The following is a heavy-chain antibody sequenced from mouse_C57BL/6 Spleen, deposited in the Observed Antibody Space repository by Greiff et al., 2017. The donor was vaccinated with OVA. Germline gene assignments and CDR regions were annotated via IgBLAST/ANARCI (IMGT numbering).Heavy chain of an antibody. V-gene: IGHV1-64*01. J-gene: IGHJ2*01. CDR2: IHPNSGST. Sequence: VQLQQPGAELVKPGASVKLSCKASGYTFTSYWMHWVKQRPGQGLEWIGMIHPNSGSTNYNEKFKSKATLTVDKSSSTAYMQLSSLTSEDSAVYYCARWGVGYYFDYWGQGTTLTVSS. D-gene: IGHD1-1*02. CDR1: GYTFTSYW. CDR3: ARWGVGYYFDY.